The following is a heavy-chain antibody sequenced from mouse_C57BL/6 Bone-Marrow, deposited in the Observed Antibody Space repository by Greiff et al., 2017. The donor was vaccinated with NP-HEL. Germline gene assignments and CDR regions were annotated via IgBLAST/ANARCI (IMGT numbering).Heavy chain of an antibody. CDR3: ARAPQDGYYVPYWYFDV. CDR1: GFSLTSYG. CDR2: IWSGGST. Sequence: VKLQESGPGLVQPSQSLSITCTVSGFSLTSYGVHWVRQSPGKGLEWLGVIWSGGSTDYNAAFISRLSISKDNSKSQVFFKMNSLQADDTAIYYCARAPQDGYYVPYWYFDVWGTGTTVTVSS. J-gene: IGHJ1*03. V-gene: IGHV2-2*01. D-gene: IGHD2-3*01.